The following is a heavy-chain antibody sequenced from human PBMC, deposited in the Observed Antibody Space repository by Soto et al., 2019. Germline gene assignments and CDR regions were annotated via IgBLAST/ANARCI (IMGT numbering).Heavy chain of an antibody. V-gene: IGHV3-66*01. CDR2: IYSGGET. CDR3: AKRRYCPSTTRFDY. CDR1: GFTVGISY. Sequence: GGSLRLSCAASGFTVGISYMSWVRHVPGKGLEWVSIIYSGGETYYAASVKDRFTISRDNSKNTVYLQMNSLRAEDTAMYYCAKRRYCPSTTRFDYWGQGTLVTVSS. J-gene: IGHJ4*02. D-gene: IGHD2-2*01.